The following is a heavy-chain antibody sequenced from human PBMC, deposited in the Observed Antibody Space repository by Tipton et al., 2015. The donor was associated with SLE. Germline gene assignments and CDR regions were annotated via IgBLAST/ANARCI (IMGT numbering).Heavy chain of an antibody. J-gene: IGHJ3*02. Sequence: TLSLTCTVSGGSISTYYWSWIRQPPGKGLEWIGYIYYSGNTNYNPSLKSRVTISVDTSKNKFSLKLSSVTAADTALYYCARTDHDAFDIWGQGTMVTVSS. CDR3: ARTDHDAFDI. V-gene: IGHV4-59*08. CDR1: GGSISTYY. CDR2: IYYSGNT.